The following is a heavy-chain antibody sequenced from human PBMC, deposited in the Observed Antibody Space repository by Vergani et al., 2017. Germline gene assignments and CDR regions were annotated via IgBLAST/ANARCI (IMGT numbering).Heavy chain of an antibody. CDR1: GYTFTDHY. V-gene: IGHV1-69-2*01. CDR3: ATPQAVTTGGMEV. CDR2: VDPEDGET. Sequence: EVQLVQSGAEVKKPGATMKISCKVSGYTFTDHYMHWVKQAPGKGLEWMGLVDPEDGETIYAEKFKGRVTIAADTSTDTAHLELSSLRSEHTAVYYCATPQAVTTGGMEVWGQGTTVIVSS. D-gene: IGHD4-17*01. J-gene: IGHJ6*02.